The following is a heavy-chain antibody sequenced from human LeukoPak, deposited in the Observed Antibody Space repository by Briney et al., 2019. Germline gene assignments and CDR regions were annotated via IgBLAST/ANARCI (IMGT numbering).Heavy chain of an antibody. V-gene: IGHV4-59*01. J-gene: IGHJ6*03. D-gene: IGHD1-26*01. CDR2: IYYSGST. CDR1: GGSISSYY. Sequence: SETLSLTCTVSGGSISSYYWSWIRQPPGKGLEWIGYIYYSGSTNYNPSLKSRVTISVDTSKNQFSLKLSSVTAADTAVYYCARERGALGYYYYYMDVWGKGTTVTVSS. CDR3: ARERGALGYYYYYMDV.